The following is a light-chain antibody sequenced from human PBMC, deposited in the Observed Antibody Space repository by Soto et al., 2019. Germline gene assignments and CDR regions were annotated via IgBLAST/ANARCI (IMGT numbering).Light chain of an antibody. CDR3: QRTYLPPYT. Sequence: DIQMTQSPSSLSASVGDRVTITCRTSQIINNYLAWYQQKPGRAPNLVIYAASSLQSGVPSRFSGSGSGTDFTLTINSLQPEDYAIYYCQRTYLPPYTFGQGTKLEIK. CDR2: AAS. J-gene: IGKJ2*01. CDR1: QIINNY. V-gene: IGKV1-39*01.